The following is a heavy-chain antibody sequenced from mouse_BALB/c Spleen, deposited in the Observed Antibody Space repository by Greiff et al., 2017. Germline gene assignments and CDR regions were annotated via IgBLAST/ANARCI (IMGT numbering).Heavy chain of an antibody. J-gene: IGHJ4*01. CDR3: ARDSLAGSPMDY. Sequence: EVQGVESGGGLVQPGGSLRLSCATSGFTFTDYYMSWVRQPPGKALEWLGFIRNKANGYTTEYSASVKGRFTISRDNSQSILYLQMNTLRAEDSATYYCARDSLAGSPMDYWGQGTSVTVSS. D-gene: IGHD6-1*01. CDR2: IRNKANGYTT. CDR1: GFTFTDYY. V-gene: IGHV7-3*02.